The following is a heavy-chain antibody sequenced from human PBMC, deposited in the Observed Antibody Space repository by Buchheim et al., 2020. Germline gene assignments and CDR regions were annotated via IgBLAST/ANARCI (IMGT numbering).Heavy chain of an antibody. V-gene: IGHV3-48*03. Sequence: EVQLVESGGGLVQPGGSLRLSCAASGFTFSSYEMNWVRQAPGKGLEWVSYIRSSGSTTYYADSVKGRFTISRDNAKNSLYLQMNSLRAEDTAFYYCAGEYCSSTSCSYFDYWGQGTL. CDR1: GFTFSSYE. CDR2: IRSSGSTT. J-gene: IGHJ4*02. CDR3: AGEYCSSTSCSYFDY. D-gene: IGHD2-2*01.